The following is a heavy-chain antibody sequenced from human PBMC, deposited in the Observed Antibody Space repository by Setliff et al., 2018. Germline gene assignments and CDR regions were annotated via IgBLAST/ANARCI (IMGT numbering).Heavy chain of an antibody. CDR2: IFYSGSS. D-gene: IGHD4-17*01. CDR1: GVSIRSYY. V-gene: IGHV4-59*01. CDR3: ARLPRTVTHFDY. J-gene: IGHJ4*02. Sequence: ASETLSLTCTVSGVSIRSYYWSWIRQPPGKGLEWIGYIFYSGSSNYNPSLQSRVSISVDTSKTQLSLKLDSLTAADTAVYFCARLPRTVTHFDYWGQGALVTVSS.